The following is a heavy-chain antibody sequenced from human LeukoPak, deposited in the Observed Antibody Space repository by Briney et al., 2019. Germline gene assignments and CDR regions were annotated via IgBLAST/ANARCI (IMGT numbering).Heavy chain of an antibody. D-gene: IGHD1-26*01. V-gene: IGHV4-38-2*02. CDR1: GYSISSGYY. CDR3: ARDPVGALDV. CDR2: IYHSGST. J-gene: IGHJ6*04. Sequence: SETLSLTCTVSGYSISSGYYWGWIRQPPGKGLEWIGSIYHSGSTYYNPSLKSRVTISVDTSKNQFSLKLSSVTAADTAVYYCARDPVGALDVWGKGTTVTVSS.